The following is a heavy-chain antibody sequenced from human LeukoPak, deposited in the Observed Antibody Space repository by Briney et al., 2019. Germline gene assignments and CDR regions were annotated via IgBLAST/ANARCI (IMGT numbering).Heavy chain of an antibody. CDR1: GFTFSSYW. V-gene: IGHV3-74*01. Sequence: GGSLRLSCAASGFTFSSYWMHWVRQAPGKGLVWASHINTDGSYTRYADSVKGRFTIARDNAKSTLYLQMNSLRAEDTAVYYCARGGLLSRYWGQGTLVTVSS. D-gene: IGHD1-26*01. CDR3: ARGGLLSRY. CDR2: INTDGSYT. J-gene: IGHJ4*02.